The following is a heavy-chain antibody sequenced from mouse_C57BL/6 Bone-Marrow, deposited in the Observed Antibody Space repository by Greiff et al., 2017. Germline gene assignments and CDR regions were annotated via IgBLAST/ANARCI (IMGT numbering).Heavy chain of an antibody. D-gene: IGHD3-1*01. V-gene: IGHV14-2*01. CDR2: IDPGDGAT. Sequence: EVKLQESGAELWKPGASVKFCCTASGFNIKDYYMHWVKQRTEQGLEWIGRIDPGDGATKYAPKFQGKATIPADTSSNTAYLQLSSLTSEDTSVSFCAKAGGDWSYYFDSWGQGNTLPVSS. CDR3: AKAGGDWSYYFDS. J-gene: IGHJ2*01. CDR1: GFNIKDYY.